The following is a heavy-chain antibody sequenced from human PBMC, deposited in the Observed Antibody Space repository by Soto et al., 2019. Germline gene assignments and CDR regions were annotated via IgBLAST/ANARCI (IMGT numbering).Heavy chain of an antibody. J-gene: IGHJ5*02. V-gene: IGHV4-61*01. CDR3: ARVLTMGQLPSHFDH. CDR2: VHSSGIT. CDR1: GGSVSNDNFY. Sequence: PSETLSLTCTGSGGSVSNDNFYWSWIRQPPGKGLEWIGYVHSSGITNYNPSLKRRVTISVDTSRNQFSLRLSSVTAADTAVYYCARVLTMGQLPSHFDHWGQGTLVTVS. D-gene: IGHD3-16*01.